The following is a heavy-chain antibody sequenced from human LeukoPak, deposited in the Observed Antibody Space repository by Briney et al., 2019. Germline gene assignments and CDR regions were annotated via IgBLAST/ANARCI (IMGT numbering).Heavy chain of an antibody. CDR2: IKQDGSAK. CDR1: GFTFSRYW. J-gene: IGHJ4*02. Sequence: GGSLRLSCATSGFTFSRYWMTWVRQAPGKGLEWVANIKQDGSAKYYVDSVGGRFTISRDNAKNSLYLQMNSLRAEDTAVYYCARALESGNSDAGFWGQGTLVTVSS. D-gene: IGHD4-23*01. CDR3: ARALESGNSDAGF. V-gene: IGHV3-7*04.